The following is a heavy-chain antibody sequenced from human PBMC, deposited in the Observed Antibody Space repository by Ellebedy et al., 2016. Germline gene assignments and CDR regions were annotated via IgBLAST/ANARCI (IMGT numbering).Heavy chain of an antibody. CDR3: ARFPRAAATFYDYYGMDV. CDR1: GYTFTDYY. J-gene: IGHJ6*02. V-gene: IGHV1-2*02. CDR2: INPYTGGT. Sequence: ASVKVSCXASGYTFTDYYIYWVRQAPGQGLEWMGWINPYTGGTKYAQRFQGRVTMTRDTSITTAYMELSRLTSDDTAMYYCARFPRAAATFYDYYGMDVWGQGTTVTVSS. D-gene: IGHD6-13*01.